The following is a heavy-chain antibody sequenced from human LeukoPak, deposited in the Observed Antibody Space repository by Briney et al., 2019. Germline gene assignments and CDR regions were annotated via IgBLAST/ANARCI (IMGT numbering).Heavy chain of an antibody. CDR1: GFTLTDWW. J-gene: IGHJ4*02. D-gene: IGHD3-9*01. Sequence: PGGSLRLSCAVSGFTLTDWWMHWVRQAPGKGLMWVSRINEDGRTINYADSVEGRFTISRDRAKNTLYLQMNSLRVEDTAVYFCARDLTGGREVWGQGTLVTVCS. V-gene: IGHV3-74*01. CDR3: ARDLTGGREV. CDR2: INEDGRTI.